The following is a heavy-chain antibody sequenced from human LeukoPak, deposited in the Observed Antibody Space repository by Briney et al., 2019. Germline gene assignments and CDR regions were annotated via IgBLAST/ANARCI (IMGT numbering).Heavy chain of an antibody. D-gene: IGHD5-24*01. CDR3: ARIRDGYNDAYDI. V-gene: IGHV1-46*01. J-gene: IGHJ3*02. CDR2: INPSGGST. Sequence: ASVKVSCKASGYTFTSYYMHWVRQAPGQGLEWMGIINPSGGSTSYAQKFQGRVTMTRDTSTSTVYVGLSSLRSEDTAVYYCARIRDGYNDAYDIWGQGTMVTVSS. CDR1: GYTFTSYY.